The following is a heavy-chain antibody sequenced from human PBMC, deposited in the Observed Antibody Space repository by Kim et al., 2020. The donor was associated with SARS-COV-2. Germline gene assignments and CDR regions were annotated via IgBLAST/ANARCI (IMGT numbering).Heavy chain of an antibody. Sequence: ASVKVSCKASGYTFTNYAMIWMRQAPGQGLEWMGWIKTNTGNPTYAQGFTGRFVFSMDTSITTAYLQISNLKAEDTAVYYCATGGRAAGSGDCFDYWGQGTLVTVSS. J-gene: IGHJ4*02. CDR3: ATGGRAAGSGDCFDY. V-gene: IGHV7-4-1*02. D-gene: IGHD6-13*01. CDR2: IKTNTGNP. CDR1: GYTFTNYA.